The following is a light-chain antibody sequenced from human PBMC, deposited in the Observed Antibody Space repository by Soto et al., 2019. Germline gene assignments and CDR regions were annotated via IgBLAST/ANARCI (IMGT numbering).Light chain of an antibody. Sequence: EIVLTQSPGTLSLSPGERATLSCRASQSVSSSYLDWYQQKPGQAPRLLIYGASSRAAGIPDRFSGSGSGTDFALTISRLEPEDFAVYYCQQFDTFGPGTKVHIE. CDR3: QQFDT. V-gene: IGKV3-20*01. CDR1: QSVSSSY. J-gene: IGKJ3*01. CDR2: GAS.